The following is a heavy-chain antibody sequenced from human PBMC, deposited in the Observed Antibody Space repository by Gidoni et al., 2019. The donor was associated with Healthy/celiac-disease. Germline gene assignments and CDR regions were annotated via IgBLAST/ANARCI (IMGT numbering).Heavy chain of an antibody. D-gene: IGHD1-26*01. V-gene: IGHV3-21*01. CDR2: ISSSSSYI. CDR3: AREARSMYYYYYGMDV. J-gene: IGHJ6*02. Sequence: EVQLVESGGGLVKPGGSLRLSCAASGFTVSSYSMNWVRQAPGKGLEGVSSISSSSSYIYYADSVKGRFTISSDNAKNSLYLQMNSLSAEDTAVYYCAREARSMYYYYYGMDVWGQGTTVTVSS. CDR1: GFTVSSYS.